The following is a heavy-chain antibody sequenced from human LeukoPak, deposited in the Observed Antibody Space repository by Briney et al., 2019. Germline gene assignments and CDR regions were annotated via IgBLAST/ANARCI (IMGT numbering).Heavy chain of an antibody. CDR3: ASSEYYYDSSGHSWYFDL. D-gene: IGHD3-22*01. Sequence: SETLSLTCTVSGGSISSYYWSWIRQPPGKGLEWIGYIYYSGSTNYNPSLKSRVTISVDTSKNQFFLKLSSVTAADTAVYYCASSEYYYDSSGHSWYFDLWGRGTLVTVSS. J-gene: IGHJ2*01. CDR2: IYYSGST. V-gene: IGHV4-59*08. CDR1: GGSISSYY.